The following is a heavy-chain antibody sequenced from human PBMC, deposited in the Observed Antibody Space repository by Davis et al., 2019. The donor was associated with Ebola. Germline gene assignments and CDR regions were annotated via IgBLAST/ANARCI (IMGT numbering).Heavy chain of an antibody. CDR2: ISYTGRT. Sequence: PSETLSLTCTVSGSPFSTADFYWSWVRQPPGKGLEWIGYISYTGRTFHNPSLRSRVSMSVDTSKKQFSLNLTSVPVADSAMYFCARVGFSYGHAVYWGQGTLVTVSS. CDR1: GSPFSTADFY. V-gene: IGHV4-30-4*08. J-gene: IGHJ4*02. CDR3: ARVGFSYGHAVY. D-gene: IGHD3-16*01.